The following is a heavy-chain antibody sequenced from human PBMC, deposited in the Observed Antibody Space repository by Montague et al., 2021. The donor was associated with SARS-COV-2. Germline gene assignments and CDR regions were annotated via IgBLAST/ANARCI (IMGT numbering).Heavy chain of an antibody. V-gene: IGHV3-7*01. CDR2: IKQDGSEK. CDR1: GFTFSSYW. D-gene: IGHD6-13*01. CDR3: ARVGSSSWQFDY. Sequence: SLRLSCAASGFTFSSYWMSWVRQAPGKGLEWVANIKQDGSEKYYVDSVKGRLTISRDNAKNSLYLQMNSLRAEDTAVYYCARVGSSSWQFDYWGQGTLVTVSS. J-gene: IGHJ4*02.